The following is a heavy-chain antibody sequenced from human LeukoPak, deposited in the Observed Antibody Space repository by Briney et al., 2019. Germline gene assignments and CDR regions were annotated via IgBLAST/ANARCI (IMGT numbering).Heavy chain of an antibody. D-gene: IGHD3-16*01. CDR3: ARAGITEDYYFDY. J-gene: IGHJ4*02. Sequence: GGPLRLSCAASGFTFSSYAMHWVRQAPGKGLEYVSAISSNGGSTYYANSVKGRFTISRDNSKNTLYLQMGSLRAEDMAVYYCARAGITEDYYFDYWGQGTLVTVSS. CDR2: ISSNGGST. V-gene: IGHV3-64*01. CDR1: GFTFSSYA.